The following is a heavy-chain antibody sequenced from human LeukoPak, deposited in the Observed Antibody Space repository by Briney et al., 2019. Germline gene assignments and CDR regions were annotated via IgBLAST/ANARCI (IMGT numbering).Heavy chain of an antibody. V-gene: IGHV4-39*07. CDR2: IYYSEST. J-gene: IGHJ4*02. CDR3: ARGNYYDSSGYSELDY. D-gene: IGHD3-22*01. CDR1: GGSISSSSYY. Sequence: SETLSLTCTVSGGSISSSSYYWGWIRQPPGKGLEWIGSIYYSESTYYNPSLKSRVTISVDTSKNQFSLKLSSVTAADTAVYYCARGNYYDSSGYSELDYWGQGTLVTVSS.